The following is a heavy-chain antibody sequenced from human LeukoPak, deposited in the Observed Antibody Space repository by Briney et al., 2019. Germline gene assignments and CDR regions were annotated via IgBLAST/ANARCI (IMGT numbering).Heavy chain of an antibody. V-gene: IGHV4-34*01. CDR2: INHRGNT. Sequence: SETLSLTCAVYGGSFSGYYWSWIRQPPGKGLEWIGEINHRGNTNYNPSPKSRVTISVDTSKNQFSLKLSSVTAADTAVYYCARGRVTYYDFWSGPLVGVWGKGTTVTVSS. CDR3: ARGRVTYYDFWSGPLVGV. J-gene: IGHJ6*04. CDR1: GGSFSGYY. D-gene: IGHD3-3*01.